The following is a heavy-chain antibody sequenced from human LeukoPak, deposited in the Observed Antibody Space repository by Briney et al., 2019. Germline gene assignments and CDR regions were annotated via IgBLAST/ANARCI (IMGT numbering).Heavy chain of an antibody. D-gene: IGHD2-21*01. CDR1: GFTFNNYG. V-gene: IGHV3-30*03. J-gene: IGHJ4*02. CDR2: ISYDGSYK. CDR3: ARSIDIDY. Sequence: GGSLRLSCAASGFTFNNYGMHWVRQAPDKGLEWVAVISYDGSYKFYADSVKGRFTISRDTAKNSLYLQMNSLRAEDTAVYYCARSIDIDYWGQGTLVTVSS.